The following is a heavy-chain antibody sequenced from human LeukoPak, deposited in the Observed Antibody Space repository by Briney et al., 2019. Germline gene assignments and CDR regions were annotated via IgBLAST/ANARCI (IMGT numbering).Heavy chain of an antibody. CDR1: GYTFTGYY. D-gene: IGHD6-19*01. CDR2: INPNSGGT. CDR3: ASFGYSSGSGYYYYYMDV. V-gene: IGHV1-2*02. J-gene: IGHJ6*03. Sequence: ASVKVSCKASGYTFTGYYMHWVRQAPGQGLEWMGWINPNSGGTNYAQKFQGRVTMTRDTSISTAYMELSRLRSDDTAVYYCASFGYSSGSGYYYYYMDVWGKGTTVTISS.